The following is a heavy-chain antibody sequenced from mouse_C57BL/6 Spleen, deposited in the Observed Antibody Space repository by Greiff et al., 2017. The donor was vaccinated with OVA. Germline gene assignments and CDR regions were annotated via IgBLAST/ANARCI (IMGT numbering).Heavy chain of an antibody. Sequence: EVQLQQSGPELVKPGASVKISCKASGYTFTDYYMNWVKQSHGKSLEWIGDINPNNGGTSYNQKFKGKATLTVDKSSSTAYMELRSLTSEDSAVDYCARGMVTTTGQDYWGQGTTLTVSS. J-gene: IGHJ2*01. CDR2: INPNNGGT. D-gene: IGHD2-2*01. CDR3: ARGMVTTTGQDY. CDR1: GYTFTDYY. V-gene: IGHV1-26*01.